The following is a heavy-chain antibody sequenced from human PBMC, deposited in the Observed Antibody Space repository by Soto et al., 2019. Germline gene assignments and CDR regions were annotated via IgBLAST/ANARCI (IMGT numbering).Heavy chain of an antibody. D-gene: IGHD6-13*01. Sequence: GGSLRLSCAASGFTFSDYYMSWIRQAPGKGLEWVSYISSSSSYTNYADSVKGRFTISRDNAKNSLYLQMNSLRAEDTAVYYCARHNIAAAGTVDYWGQGTLVTVSS. CDR1: GFTFSDYY. V-gene: IGHV3-11*06. J-gene: IGHJ4*02. CDR2: ISSSSSYT. CDR3: ARHNIAAAGTVDY.